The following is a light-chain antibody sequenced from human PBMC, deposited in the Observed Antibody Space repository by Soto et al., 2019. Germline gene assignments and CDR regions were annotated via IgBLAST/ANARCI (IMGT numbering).Light chain of an antibody. Sequence: EIVMTQAPATLSVSPGERATLSCRASQSVDSDLAWYQQKPGQAPRLLIYGASSRAAGVPAWFSGSGSETEFTLTISSLQSEDFAVYYCLQYNNWPPWTFGQGTKVEIK. CDR1: QSVDSD. CDR3: LQYNNWPPWT. J-gene: IGKJ1*01. CDR2: GAS. V-gene: IGKV3-15*01.